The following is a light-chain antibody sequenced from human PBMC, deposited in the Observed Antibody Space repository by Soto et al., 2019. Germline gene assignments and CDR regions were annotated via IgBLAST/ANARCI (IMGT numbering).Light chain of an antibody. J-gene: IGKJ4*01. CDR1: QSVSSY. CDR3: QQYNNWPLT. V-gene: IGKV3D-15*01. CDR2: GAS. Sequence: EIVLTQSPATLSLSPGERATLSCRASQSVSSYLAWYQQKPGQGPRLLIYGASTRATGIPARFSGSGSGTEFTLTIGSLQSEDFAVYYCQQYNNWPLTFGGGTKVDI.